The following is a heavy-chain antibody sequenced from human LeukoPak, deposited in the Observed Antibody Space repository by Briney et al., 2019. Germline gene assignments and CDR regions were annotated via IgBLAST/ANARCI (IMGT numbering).Heavy chain of an antibody. J-gene: IGHJ6*03. CDR2: ISSSGSTI. CDR1: GFTFSGYY. Sequence: GGSLRLSCAASGFTFSGYYMSWIRQAPGKGLEWVSYISSSGSTIYYADSVKGRFTISRDNAKNSLYLQMNSLRAEDTAVYYCARDLGSSSWYTSYYYYYYMDVWGKGTTVTVSS. D-gene: IGHD6-13*01. CDR3: ARDLGSSSWYTSYYYYYYMDV. V-gene: IGHV3-11*01.